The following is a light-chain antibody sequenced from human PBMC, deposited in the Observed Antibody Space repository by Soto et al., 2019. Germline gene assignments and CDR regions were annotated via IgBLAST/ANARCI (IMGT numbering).Light chain of an antibody. V-gene: IGLV2-14*01. Sequence: QSALTQPASVSGSPGXSITIXXXGTXXXXVDYNYVSWYQQHPGKAPKLMIYDVSNRPSGVSNRFSGSKSDNTASLTISGLQAEDEADYYCSSYAASSTLYVFGAGTKLTVL. CDR3: SSYAASSTLYV. CDR1: XXXXVDYNY. J-gene: IGLJ1*01. CDR2: DVS.